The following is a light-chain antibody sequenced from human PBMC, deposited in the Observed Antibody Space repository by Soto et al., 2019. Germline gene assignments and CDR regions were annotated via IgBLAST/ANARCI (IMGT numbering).Light chain of an antibody. CDR2: AAS. CDR3: QQASSFPLT. J-gene: IGKJ4*01. V-gene: IGKV1-12*01. CDR1: QGIGTW. Sequence: DVQMTQSPSSVSASVGDRVTISCRASQGIGTWLAWYQQKPGKAPKLLINAASTLQSGVPSRFGGSGSGKDFTLTISTLQPEDFATYSCQQASSFPLTFGGGTKVEIK.